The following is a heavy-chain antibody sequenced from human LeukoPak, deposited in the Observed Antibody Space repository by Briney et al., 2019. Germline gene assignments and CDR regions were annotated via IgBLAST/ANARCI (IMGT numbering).Heavy chain of an antibody. CDR2: INDDETST. Sequence: GGSLRLSCAASGFSFSSSWMHWVRQVPGKGLEWVSRINDDETSTTYAESVKGRFTISRDNAKDKLFLQMNSLRAEDTAVYYCATTGSGSYYDYWGQGTLVTVSS. CDR1: GFSFSSSW. V-gene: IGHV3-74*01. CDR3: ATTGSGSYYDY. J-gene: IGHJ4*02. D-gene: IGHD1-26*01.